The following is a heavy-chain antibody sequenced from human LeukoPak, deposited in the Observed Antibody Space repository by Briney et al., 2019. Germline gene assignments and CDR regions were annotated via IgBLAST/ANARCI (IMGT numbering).Heavy chain of an antibody. CDR1: GYTFTGYY. CDR2: INPNSGGA. V-gene: IGHV1-2*06. J-gene: IGHJ4*02. D-gene: IGHD6-19*01. CDR3: ASPAAGTAHTGFDY. Sequence: ASVKVSCKASGYTFTGYYMHWVRQAPGQGLEWMGRINPNSGGANYAQKFQGRVTITADESTSTAYMELSSLRSEDTAVYYCASPAAGTAHTGFDYWGQGTLVTVSS.